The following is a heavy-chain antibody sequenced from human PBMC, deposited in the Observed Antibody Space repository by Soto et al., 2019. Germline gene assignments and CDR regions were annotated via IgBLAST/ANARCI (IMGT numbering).Heavy chain of an antibody. CDR3: ARGLPWITIFGVATSPYYYGMDV. J-gene: IGHJ6*02. CDR2: INHSGRT. Sequence: SETLSLTCAVYGGSFSGYYWSWIRQPPGKGLEWIGEINHSGRTNYNPSLKSRVTISVDTSKNQFSLKLSSVTAADTAVYYCARGLPWITIFGVATSPYYYGMDVWGQGTTVTVSS. D-gene: IGHD3-3*01. CDR1: GGSFSGYY. V-gene: IGHV4-34*01.